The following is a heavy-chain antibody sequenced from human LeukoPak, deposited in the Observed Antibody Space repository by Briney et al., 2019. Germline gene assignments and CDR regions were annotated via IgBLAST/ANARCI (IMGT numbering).Heavy chain of an antibody. V-gene: IGHV4-59*01. D-gene: IGHD3-22*01. CDR2: IYDSGST. CDR3: ARDRSSGYYYPFDY. Sequence: SETLSLTCTVSGGSNSSYYWSWIRQPPGKGLEWIGYIYDSGSTNYNPSLKSRVTISVDTSKNQFSLKLSSVTAADTAVYYCARDRSSGYYYPFDYWGQGTLVTVSS. CDR1: GGSNSSYY. J-gene: IGHJ4*02.